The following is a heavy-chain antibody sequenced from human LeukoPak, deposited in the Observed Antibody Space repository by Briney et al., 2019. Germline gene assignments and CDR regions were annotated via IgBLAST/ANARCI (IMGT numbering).Heavy chain of an antibody. CDR3: AKDRDMTDFDY. Sequence: GGSLRLSCAASGFTFSSYAMTWVRQAPGKGLEWVSGISRGGTNTHYADSVKGRFTISRDNSKNTLYLQMNSLRREDTAVYYCAKDRDMTDFDYWGQGTLVTVSS. CDR1: GFTFSSYA. V-gene: IGHV3-23*01. D-gene: IGHD3-9*01. CDR2: ISRGGTNT. J-gene: IGHJ4*02.